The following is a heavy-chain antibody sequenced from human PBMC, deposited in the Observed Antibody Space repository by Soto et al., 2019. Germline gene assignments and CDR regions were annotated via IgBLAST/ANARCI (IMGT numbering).Heavy chain of an antibody. CDR1: GYTFTSYD. CDR3: ARVGVLKRREGYNYFGY. V-gene: IGHV1-8*01. Sequence: QVQLVQSGAEVKKPGASVKVSCKASGYTFTSYDINWVRQATGQGLEWMGWMNPNSGNTGYAQKFQGRVTMTRNTSISKAYMELSSLRSEDTAVYYCARVGVLKRREGYNYFGYWGQGTLVTVSS. D-gene: IGHD2-8*01. J-gene: IGHJ4*02. CDR2: MNPNSGNT.